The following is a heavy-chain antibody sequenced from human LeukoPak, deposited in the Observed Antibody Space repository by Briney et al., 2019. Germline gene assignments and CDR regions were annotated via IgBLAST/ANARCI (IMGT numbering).Heavy chain of an antibody. CDR3: ASSCTNGVCYNDNWFDP. CDR2: INPSGGST. D-gene: IGHD2-8*01. J-gene: IGHJ5*02. CDR1: GYTFTSYY. Sequence: ASVKVSCKASGYTFTSYYMHWVRQAPGQGLEWMGIINPSGGSTSYAQKFQGRVTMTRDMSTSTVYMELSSLRSEDTAVYYCASSCTNGVCYNDNWFDPWGQGTLVTVSS. V-gene: IGHV1-46*01.